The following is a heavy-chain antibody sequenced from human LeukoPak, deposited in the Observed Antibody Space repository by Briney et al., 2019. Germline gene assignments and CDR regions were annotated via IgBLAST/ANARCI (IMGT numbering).Heavy chain of an antibody. CDR1: GGSISSYY. Sequence: SETLSLTCTVSGGSISSYYWSWIRQPPGKGLEWIGYIYYSGSTNYNPSLKSRVTISVDTSKNQFSLKLSSVTAADTAVYYCAGLPNLMTTDDYWGQGTLVTVSS. D-gene: IGHD4-17*01. CDR3: AGLPNLMTTDDY. J-gene: IGHJ4*02. V-gene: IGHV4-59*08. CDR2: IYYSGST.